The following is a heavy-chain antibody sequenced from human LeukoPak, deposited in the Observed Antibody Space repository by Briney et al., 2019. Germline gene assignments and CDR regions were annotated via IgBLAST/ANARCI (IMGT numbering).Heavy chain of an antibody. J-gene: IGHJ4*02. CDR1: GFTFDDYA. Sequence: GGSLRLSCAASGFTFDDYAMHWVRQAPGKGLEWVSLISWDGGGTYYADSVKGRFTISRDNSKNSLYLQMNSLRAEDTALYYCAKDMAAYYYASGNIDYWGQGTLVTVSS. CDR3: AKDMAAYYYASGNIDY. V-gene: IGHV3-43D*03. D-gene: IGHD3-10*01. CDR2: ISWDGGGT.